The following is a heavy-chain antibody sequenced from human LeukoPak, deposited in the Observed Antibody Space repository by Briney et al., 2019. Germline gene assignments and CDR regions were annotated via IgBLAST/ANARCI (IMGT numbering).Heavy chain of an antibody. CDR3: ASGHRYGIAY. J-gene: IGHJ4*02. Sequence: GGSLRLSCAASGFTLGTYSMNWVRQAPGKGLEWASYISSSSTNIYYADSVKGRFTISRDNAKNSLYLHMNSLRAEDTAVYYCASGHRYGIAYWGQGTLVTVSS. CDR2: ISSSSTNI. V-gene: IGHV3-48*01. D-gene: IGHD5-18*01. CDR1: GFTLGTYS.